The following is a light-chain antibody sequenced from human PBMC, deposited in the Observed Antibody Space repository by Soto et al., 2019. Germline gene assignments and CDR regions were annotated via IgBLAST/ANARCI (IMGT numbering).Light chain of an antibody. CDR3: QQYNNWPRT. CDR2: GAS. J-gene: IGKJ1*01. V-gene: IGKV3-15*01. CDR1: QSVSSN. Sequence: EIVMRQSPATLSVSPVERATLSWRASQSVSSNLAWYQQKPGQATRLLIYGASTRATGIPDRVSGSGSGTEVTLTISSLQSEDFAVYYCQQYNNWPRTFGQGTKVDIK.